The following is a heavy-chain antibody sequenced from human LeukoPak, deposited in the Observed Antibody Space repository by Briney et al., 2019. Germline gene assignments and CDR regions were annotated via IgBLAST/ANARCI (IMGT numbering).Heavy chain of an antibody. CDR1: GFTFSSYG. Sequence: GGSLRLSCAASGFTFSSYGMHWVRQAPGKGLEWVAFIRYDGSNKYYADSVKGRFTISRDNSKNTLYLQMNSLRAEDTAVYYCAKDHIDSLPHYFDYWGQGTLVTVSS. CDR2: IRYDGSNK. CDR3: AKDHIDSLPHYFDY. V-gene: IGHV3-30*02. D-gene: IGHD3-22*01. J-gene: IGHJ4*02.